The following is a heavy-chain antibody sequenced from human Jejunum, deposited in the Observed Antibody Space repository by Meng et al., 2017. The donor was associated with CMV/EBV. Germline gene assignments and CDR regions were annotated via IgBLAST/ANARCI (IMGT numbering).Heavy chain of an antibody. Sequence: QLQLVESGGGVVKPGGSXRLSCAASGFSFSDHYMSWVRQAPGKGLEWVSYISTRSTYTDYADSVKGRFTISRDNAKNSLYLQMNSLRVEDTAVYYCARENYANPDYWGQGTLVTVSS. J-gene: IGHJ4*02. V-gene: IGHV3-11*05. CDR3: ARENYANPDY. D-gene: IGHD1-7*01. CDR2: ISTRSTYT. CDR1: GFSFSDHY.